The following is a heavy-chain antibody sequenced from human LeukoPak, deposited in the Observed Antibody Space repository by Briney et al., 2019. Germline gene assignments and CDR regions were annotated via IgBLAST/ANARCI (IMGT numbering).Heavy chain of an antibody. CDR1: GYTFTSYI. D-gene: IGHD3-22*01. Sequence: ASVKVSCKASGYTFTSYIISWVRQAPGQGLEWMGWINAYNGNTDYAQRVQGRVTMTTDTSTSTAYMEVRSLRSDDTAVYYCARVRRGYYYMDVWGKGTTVTVSS. CDR2: INAYNGNT. V-gene: IGHV1-18*01. CDR3: ARVRRGYYYMDV. J-gene: IGHJ6*03.